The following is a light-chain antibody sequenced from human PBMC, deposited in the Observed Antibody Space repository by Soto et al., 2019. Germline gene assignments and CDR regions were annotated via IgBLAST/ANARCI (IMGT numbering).Light chain of an antibody. V-gene: IGLV2-8*01. CDR3: SSYAGSNNLL. J-gene: IGLJ2*01. CDR2: DVN. CDR1: SSDVGGYNY. Sequence: QSALTQPPSASGSPGQSVTISCTGTSSDVGGYNYVSWYQHHPGKAPKLIIYDVNKRPSGVPDRFYGSKSGNTASLTVSGLQAEDEADYYCSSYAGSNNLLFGGGTKVTVL.